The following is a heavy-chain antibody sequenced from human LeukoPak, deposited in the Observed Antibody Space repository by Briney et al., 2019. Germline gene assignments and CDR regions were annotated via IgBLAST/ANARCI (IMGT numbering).Heavy chain of an antibody. J-gene: IGHJ5*02. D-gene: IGHD4-17*01. Sequence: SETLSLTCTVSGGSISSGGYYWSWIRQHPGKGLEWIGYIYYSGSTYYNPSLKSRVTISVDTSKNQFSLKLSSVTAADTAVYYCARARTTVTTFGWFDPWGQGTLVTVSS. V-gene: IGHV4-31*03. CDR2: IYYSGST. CDR1: GGSISSGGYY. CDR3: ARARTTVTTFGWFDP.